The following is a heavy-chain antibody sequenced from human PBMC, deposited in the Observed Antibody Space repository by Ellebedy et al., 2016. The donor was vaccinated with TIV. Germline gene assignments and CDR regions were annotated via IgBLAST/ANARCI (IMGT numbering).Heavy chain of an antibody. CDR3: VKDLTSGYPPIFAF. J-gene: IGHJ4*02. CDR1: GFTFSSSS. CDR2: VSWDGGSA. Sequence: GESLKISXATSGFTFSSSSMNWVRQSPGKGLEWVSLVSWDGGSAFYTDSVKGRFTISRDNTNNSLSLQMTSLTIEDTALYYCVKDLTSGYPPIFAFWGPGTLVAVSS. D-gene: IGHD3-22*01. V-gene: IGHV3-43*01.